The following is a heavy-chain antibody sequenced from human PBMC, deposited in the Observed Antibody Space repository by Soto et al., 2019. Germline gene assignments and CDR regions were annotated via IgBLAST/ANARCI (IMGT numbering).Heavy chain of an antibody. CDR1: GGSIRGSSFY. J-gene: IGHJ6*02. V-gene: IGHV4-39*01. CDR2: IYFWTT. CDR3: ERHRREDWEPHPYGRDV. D-gene: IGHD1-1*01. Sequence: PSETLSLTCTVSGGSIRGSSFYWGWIRQPPGKGLEWIWSIYFWTTYYNPSLKSRVTISIDTSKNQFSLNLSSLTAADKALYYCERHRREDWEPHPYGRDVWGHGTTVTVSS.